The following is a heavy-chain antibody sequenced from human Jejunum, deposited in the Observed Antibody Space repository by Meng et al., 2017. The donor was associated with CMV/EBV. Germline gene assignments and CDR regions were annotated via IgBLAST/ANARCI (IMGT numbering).Heavy chain of an antibody. Sequence: SCKASTYSFISSSIAWVRQRPGNGLECMGIIYPRASDTRYSPSFQGQVTISLDQSINTAYLQWSSLKASDSAIYYCARQGSLAGFDTWGQGILVTVSS. CDR3: ARQGSLAGFDT. V-gene: IGHV5-51*01. J-gene: IGHJ5*02. CDR2: IYPRASDT. CDR1: TYSFISSS.